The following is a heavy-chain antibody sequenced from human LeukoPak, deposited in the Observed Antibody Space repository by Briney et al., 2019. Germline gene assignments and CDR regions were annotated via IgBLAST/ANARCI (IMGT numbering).Heavy chain of an antibody. CDR2: ISGSGGGT. V-gene: IGHV3-23*01. CDR3: AKAPRVRVYFDY. J-gene: IGHJ4*02. CDR1: GFTFSSYA. D-gene: IGHD1-1*01. Sequence: GGSLRLSCAASGFTFSSYAMSWVRQAPGKGLEWVSAISGSGGGTYYADSVKGRFTISRDNSKNTLYLQMNSLRAEDTAVYYCAKAPRVRVYFDYWGQGTLVTVSS.